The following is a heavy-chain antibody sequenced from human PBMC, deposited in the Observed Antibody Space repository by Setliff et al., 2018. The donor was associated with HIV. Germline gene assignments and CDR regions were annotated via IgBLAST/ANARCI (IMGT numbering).Heavy chain of an antibody. V-gene: IGHV3-23*01. J-gene: IGHJ4*02. CDR1: GFTFSSFA. CDR2: VSGSGTAT. CDR3: AKGLDYVDSSGYSYFRL. Sequence: GGSLRLSCGASGFTFSSFAMNWVRHAPGKGLEWVSAVSGSGTATEYAGSVKGRFTISRDNSKNALYLEMNNLRAEDTAIYYCAKGLDYVDSSGYSYFRLWGQGTQVTVSS. D-gene: IGHD3-22*01.